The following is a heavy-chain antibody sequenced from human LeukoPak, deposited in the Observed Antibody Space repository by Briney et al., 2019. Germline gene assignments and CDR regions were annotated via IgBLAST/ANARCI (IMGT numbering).Heavy chain of an antibody. D-gene: IGHD6-13*01. CDR2: IYTSGST. J-gene: IGHJ6*02. Sequence: SETPSLTCTVSGGSISSYYWSWIRQPAGKGLEWIGRIYTSGSTNYNPSLKSRVTMSVDTSKNQFSLKLSSVTAADTAVYYCARAPYSSSWYYYYGMDVWGQGTTVTVSS. CDR3: ARAPYSSSWYYYYGMDV. V-gene: IGHV4-4*07. CDR1: GGSISSYY.